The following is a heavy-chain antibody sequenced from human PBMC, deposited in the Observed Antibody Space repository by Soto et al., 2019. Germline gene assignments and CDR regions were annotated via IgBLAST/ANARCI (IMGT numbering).Heavy chain of an antibody. V-gene: IGHV6-1*01. D-gene: IGHD3-22*01. Sequence: SQTLSLTCAISGDSVSSNSAAWNWIRQSPSRGLEWLGRTYYRSKWYNDYAVSVKSRITINPDTSKNQFSLQLNSVTPEDTAVYYCARDLNYYDSSGYHNWFDPWGQGTLVTISS. CDR3: ARDLNYYDSSGYHNWFDP. CDR2: TYYRSKWYN. J-gene: IGHJ5*02. CDR1: GDSVSSNSAA.